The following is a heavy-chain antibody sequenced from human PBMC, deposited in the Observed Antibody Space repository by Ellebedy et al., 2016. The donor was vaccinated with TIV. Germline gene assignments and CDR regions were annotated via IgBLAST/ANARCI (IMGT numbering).Heavy chain of an antibody. Sequence: ASVKVSXKASRYTFTSYYMHWVRQAPGQGLEWMGVINPSGGSTNYAQKFQGRVTMTRDTSTSTVYMELSSLRSEDTAVYYCARDYGKFDYWGQGTLVTVSS. CDR2: INPSGGST. V-gene: IGHV1-46*01. CDR3: ARDYGKFDY. J-gene: IGHJ4*02. D-gene: IGHD3-16*01. CDR1: RYTFTSYY.